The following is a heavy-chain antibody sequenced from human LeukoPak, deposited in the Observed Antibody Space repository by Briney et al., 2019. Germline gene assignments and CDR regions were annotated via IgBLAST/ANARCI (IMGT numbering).Heavy chain of an antibody. V-gene: IGHV3-48*03. D-gene: IGHD2-2*01. J-gene: IGHJ6*02. Sequence: GGSLRLSCAASGFTFSSYEMNWVRQAPGKGLEWVSYISSSGSTIYYADSVKGRLTISRDNAKNSLYLQMNSLRAEDTAVYYCARDSFLDIVVVPAAVGYYYGMDVWGQGTTVTVSS. CDR2: ISSSGSTI. CDR3: ARDSFLDIVVVPAAVGYYYGMDV. CDR1: GFTFSSYE.